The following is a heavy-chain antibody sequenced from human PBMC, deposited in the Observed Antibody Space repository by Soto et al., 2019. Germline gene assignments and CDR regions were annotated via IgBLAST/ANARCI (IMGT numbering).Heavy chain of an antibody. Sequence: GGSLRLSCAASGFTFSTYSINWVRQAPGKGLEWVSYISGSSSTIYYADSVKGRFTISRDNAKKTLYLQMNSLRAEDTAIYWVVPSTILYMDVWGEGTTVTVSS. D-gene: IGHD2-2*01. CDR3: VPSTILYMDV. CDR1: GFTFSTYS. V-gene: IGHV3-48*04. CDR2: ISGSSSTI. J-gene: IGHJ6*03.